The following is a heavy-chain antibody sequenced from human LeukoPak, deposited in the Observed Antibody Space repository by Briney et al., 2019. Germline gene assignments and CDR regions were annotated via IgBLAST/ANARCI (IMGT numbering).Heavy chain of an antibody. CDR2: ISYSGSVQ. V-gene: IGHV3-30*03. D-gene: IGHD3-22*01. CDR3: ARSPRDSRDWTGTLDY. Sequence: GGSLRLSCAASGFTFNNFGMHWVRQAPGKGLEWVSVISYSGSVQFYADSVKGRFTVSRDASKNTVHLQMNSLRVQDTAVYYCARSPRDSRDWTGTLDYWGQGALVTVSS. J-gene: IGHJ4*02. CDR1: GFTFNNFG.